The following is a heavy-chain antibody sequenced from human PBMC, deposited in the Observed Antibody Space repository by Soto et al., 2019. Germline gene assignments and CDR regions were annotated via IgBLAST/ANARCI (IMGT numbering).Heavy chain of an antibody. CDR3: AREWWEGKWFGEFRRFYYYYGMDV. CDR1: GGTFSSYA. Sequence: QVQLVQSGAEVKKPGSSVKVSCKASGGTFSSYAISWVRQAPGQGLEWMGGIIPIFGTANYAQKFQGRVTITADESTSTAYMELSSLRSEDTAVYYCAREWWEGKWFGEFRRFYYYYGMDVWGQGTTVTVSS. D-gene: IGHD3-10*01. J-gene: IGHJ6*02. V-gene: IGHV1-69*01. CDR2: IIPIFGTA.